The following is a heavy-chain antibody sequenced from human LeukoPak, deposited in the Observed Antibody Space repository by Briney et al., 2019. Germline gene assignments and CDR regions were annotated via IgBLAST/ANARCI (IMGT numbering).Heavy chain of an antibody. Sequence: SETLSLTCAVSNYFISSGYFGGWIRQSPGKGLEWLGSGVHRGTTTYHPSLNSRASLSLDTSKNQFSLTLPSVTAADTAVYYCARQDGSNPLADSWGQGTLVTVSS. V-gene: IGHV4-38-2*01. D-gene: IGHD4-11*01. CDR3: ARQDGSNPLADS. CDR1: NYFISSGYF. CDR2: GVHRGTT. J-gene: IGHJ5*01.